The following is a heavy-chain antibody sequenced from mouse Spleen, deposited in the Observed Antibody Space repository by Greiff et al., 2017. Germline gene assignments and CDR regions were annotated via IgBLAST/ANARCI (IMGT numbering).Heavy chain of an antibody. Sequence: EVKLMESGGGLVQPGGSLSLSCAASGFTFTDYYMSWVRQPPGKALEWLGFIRNKANGYTTEYSASVKGRFTISRDNSQSILYLQMNALRAADSATYYCARSNYYYGSSCPFDYWGQGTTLTVSS. V-gene: IGHV7-3*01. CDR1: GFTFTDYY. CDR2: IRNKANGYTT. J-gene: IGHJ2*01. D-gene: IGHD1-1*01. CDR3: ARSNYYYGSSCPFDY.